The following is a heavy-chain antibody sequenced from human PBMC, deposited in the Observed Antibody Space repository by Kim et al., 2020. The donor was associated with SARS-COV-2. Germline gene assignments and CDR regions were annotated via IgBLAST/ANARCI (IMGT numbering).Heavy chain of an antibody. V-gene: IGHV3-53*01. CDR3: ARARGGYNPPLGY. D-gene: IGHD1-26*01. J-gene: IGHJ4*02. CDR2: IYSGGST. CDR1: GFTVSSNY. Sequence: GGSLRLSCAASGFTVSSNYMSWVRQAPGKGLEWVSVIYSGGSTYYADSVKGRFTISRDNSKNTLYLQMNSLRAEDTAVYYCARARGGYNPPLGYWGQGTLVTVSS.